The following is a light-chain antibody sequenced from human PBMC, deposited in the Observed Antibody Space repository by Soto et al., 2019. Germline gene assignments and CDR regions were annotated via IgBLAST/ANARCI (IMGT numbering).Light chain of an antibody. Sequence: ETVMTQSPATLSVSLGDEVTLFCRASQSVGRNLAWYQQKPGQAPRLLIYGASTRATGIPDRFIGSGSGTDFSLTISSLQSEDFAVYHCQQYNKWPPWTFGQGTKVEI. V-gene: IGKV3-15*01. CDR2: GAS. CDR3: QQYNKWPPWT. CDR1: QSVGRN. J-gene: IGKJ1*01.